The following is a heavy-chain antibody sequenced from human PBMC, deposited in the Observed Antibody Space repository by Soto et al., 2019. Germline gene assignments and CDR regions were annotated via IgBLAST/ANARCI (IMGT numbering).Heavy chain of an antibody. CDR3: ARGESGYSYGPIGGYDYDGMDV. CDR1: GYTFTSYA. V-gene: IGHV1-3*01. CDR2: INAGNGNT. D-gene: IGHD5-18*01. Sequence: QVPLVQSGAEVKKPGASVKVSCKASGYTFTSYAMHWVRQAPGQRLEWMGWINAGNGNTKYSQKFQGRVTITRDTSASKAYMELSSLRSEDTAVYYCARGESGYSYGPIGGYDYDGMDVWGQGTTVTVSS. J-gene: IGHJ6*02.